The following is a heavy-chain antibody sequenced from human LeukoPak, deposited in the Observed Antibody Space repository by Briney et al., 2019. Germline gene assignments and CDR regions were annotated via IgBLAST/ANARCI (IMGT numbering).Heavy chain of an antibody. CDR2: IKKDGSEK. Sequence: GGSLRLSCTASGFIFSGSWMAWIRQAPGKGLEWVAIIKKDGSEKYYVDSMKGRFTISRDNSKNTLYLQMNSLRAEDTAVYYCARDIAPDYWGQGTLVTVSS. CDR3: ARDIAPDY. CDR1: GFIFSGSW. D-gene: IGHD6-13*01. J-gene: IGHJ4*02. V-gene: IGHV3-7*01.